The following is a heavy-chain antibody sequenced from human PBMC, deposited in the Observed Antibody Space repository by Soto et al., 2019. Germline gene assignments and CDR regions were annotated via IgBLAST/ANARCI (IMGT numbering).Heavy chain of an antibody. CDR3: AKDLPTAAAGPYRPYYYYMDV. D-gene: IGHD6-13*01. J-gene: IGHJ6*03. CDR1: GFTFSSYA. CDR2: ISGSGGST. Sequence: GGSLRLSCAASGFTFSSYAMSWVRQAPGKGLEWVSAISGSGGSTYYADSVKGRFTISRDNSKNTLYLLMNSLRAEDTAVYYCAKDLPTAAAGPYRPYYYYMDVWGKGTTVTVSS. V-gene: IGHV3-23*01.